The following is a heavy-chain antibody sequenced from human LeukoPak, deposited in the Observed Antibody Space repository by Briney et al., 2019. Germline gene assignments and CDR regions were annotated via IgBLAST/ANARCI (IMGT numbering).Heavy chain of an antibody. D-gene: IGHD3-22*01. Sequence: GASVKVSCKASGYTFTGYYMHWVRQAPGQGLEWMGRINPNSGGTNYAQKFQGRVTMTRDTSISTAYMELSRLRSDDTAEYYCARIGEVGYYDSSGRGDAFDIWGQGTMVTVSS. V-gene: IGHV1-2*06. J-gene: IGHJ3*02. CDR2: INPNSGGT. CDR3: ARIGEVGYYDSSGRGDAFDI. CDR1: GYTFTGYY.